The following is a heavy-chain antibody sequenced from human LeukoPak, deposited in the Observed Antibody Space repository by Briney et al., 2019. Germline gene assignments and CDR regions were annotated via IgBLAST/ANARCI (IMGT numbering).Heavy chain of an antibody. CDR2: VNPNSGGT. CDR1: GYTFTRYY. CDR3: AREFRSGIAAAGSYYFDY. D-gene: IGHD6-13*01. Sequence: GASVKVSCKASGYTFTRYYIHWVGQAPGQRLEWMGWVNPNSGGTNYAQKFQGRVTMTRDTSISTAYMELSRLRSDDTAVYYCAREFRSGIAAAGSYYFDYWGQGTLVTVSS. J-gene: IGHJ4*02. V-gene: IGHV1-2*02.